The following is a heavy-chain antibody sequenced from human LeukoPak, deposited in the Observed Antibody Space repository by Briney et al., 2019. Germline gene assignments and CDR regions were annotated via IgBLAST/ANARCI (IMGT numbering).Heavy chain of an antibody. CDR2: IIPILGIA. J-gene: IGHJ1*01. Sequence: SVKVSCKASGGTFSSYTISWVRQAPGQGLEWMGGIIPILGIANYAQKFQGRVTITADKSTSTAYMELSSLRSKDTAVYYCAKEGRVVEMATGEYFQHWGQGTLVTVSS. V-gene: IGHV1-69*10. D-gene: IGHD5-24*01. CDR3: AKEGRVVEMATGEYFQH. CDR1: GGTFSSYT.